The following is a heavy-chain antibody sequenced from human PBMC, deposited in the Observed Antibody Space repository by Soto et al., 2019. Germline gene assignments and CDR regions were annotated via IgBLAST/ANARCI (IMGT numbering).Heavy chain of an antibody. CDR1: GGSITTGGYY. CDR3: ARTKCSGGSCYSWSLDY. D-gene: IGHD2-15*01. J-gene: IGHJ4*02. V-gene: IGHV4-31*03. CDR2: RYYSEST. Sequence: TLSLTCTVSGGSITTGGYYWSWIRQLPGKGLEWIGHRYYSESTYYNPSLKSRVSISLDTTKNQFSLKLSFVTAADTAMYYCARTKCSGGSCYSWSLDYWGQGTPVTVSS.